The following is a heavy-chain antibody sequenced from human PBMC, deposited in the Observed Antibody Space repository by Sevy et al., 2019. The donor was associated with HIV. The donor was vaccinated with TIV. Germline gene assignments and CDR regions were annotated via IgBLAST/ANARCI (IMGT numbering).Heavy chain of an antibody. D-gene: IGHD2-2*01. CDR2: ISGSGGST. J-gene: IGHJ4*02. Sequence: GGSLRLSCAASGFTFSSYAMSWVRLAPGKGLEWVSAISGSGGSTYYADSVKGRFTISRDNSKNTLYLQMNSLRAEDTAVYYCAKDLDIVVVPAGWGQGTLVTVSS. CDR1: GFTFSSYA. V-gene: IGHV3-23*01. CDR3: AKDLDIVVVPAG.